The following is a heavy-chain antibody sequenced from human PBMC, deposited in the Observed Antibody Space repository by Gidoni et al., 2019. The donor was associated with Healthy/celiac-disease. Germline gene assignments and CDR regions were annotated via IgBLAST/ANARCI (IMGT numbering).Heavy chain of an antibody. CDR2: IKQDGSER. CDR3: AAEGYDILTGVFDY. J-gene: IGHJ4*02. CDR1: GFNFSSYW. Sequence: EVQLVEPGGGLVEPGGSLRLSCAAYGFNFSSYWMGWVRQGPGKGVECGANIKQDGSERYYVGSVQGRFTISRDNAKNSRYLQMNSLRAEDTAVYYCAAEGYDILTGVFDYWGQGTLVTVSS. D-gene: IGHD3-9*01. V-gene: IGHV3-7*04.